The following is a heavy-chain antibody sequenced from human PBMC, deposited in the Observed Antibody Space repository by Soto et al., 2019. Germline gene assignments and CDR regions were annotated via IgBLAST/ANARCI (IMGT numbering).Heavy chain of an antibody. CDR3: ARVDGYTYPNDY. V-gene: IGHV3-21*01. Sequence: GGSLRLCCAASGFTFSAYSMSWVRQAPGKGLEWVSSITSGSDYIYYADSLKGRFTISRDNAKNSLYLQMHSLRAEDTAFYYCARVDGYTYPNDYWGQGTLVTVSS. CDR1: GFTFSAYS. D-gene: IGHD5-12*01. J-gene: IGHJ4*02. CDR2: ITSGSDYI.